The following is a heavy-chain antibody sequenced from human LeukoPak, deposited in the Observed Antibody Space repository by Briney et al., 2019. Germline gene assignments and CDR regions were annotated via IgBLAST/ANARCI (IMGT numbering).Heavy chain of an antibody. D-gene: IGHD4-17*01. CDR3: ARHHDYGDYGCFDY. V-gene: IGHV5-51*01. CDR2: IYPGDSDT. CDR1: GYSFTSYW. Sequence: GESLKISCKGSGYSFTSYWIGWVRQMPGKGLEWMGIIYPGDSDTRYSPSFQGQVTISADKSIRTAYLLWSSLKASDTAIYYCARHHDYGDYGCFDYWGQGTLVTVSS. J-gene: IGHJ4*02.